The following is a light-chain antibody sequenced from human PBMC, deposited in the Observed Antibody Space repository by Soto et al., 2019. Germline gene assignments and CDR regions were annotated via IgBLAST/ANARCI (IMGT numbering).Light chain of an antibody. CDR1: QSVSSSY. Sequence: EIVLTQSPGTLSLSPGERATLSCRASQSVSSSYLAWYQQKPGQAPRLLIYGASNRATGIPDRFSGSGSGTELTLTISRLEPEDFAVFSCQHYGGSPFTVGPGAKVDIK. CDR2: GAS. J-gene: IGKJ3*01. V-gene: IGKV3-20*01. CDR3: QHYGGSPFT.